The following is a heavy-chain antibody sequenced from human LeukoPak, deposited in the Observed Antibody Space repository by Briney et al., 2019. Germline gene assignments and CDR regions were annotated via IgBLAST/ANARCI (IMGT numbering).Heavy chain of an antibody. J-gene: IGHJ3*02. Sequence: GGSLRLSCAASGFTFSSYAMHWVRQAPGKGLEWVAVISYDGSNKYYADSVKGRFTISRDNSKNTLYLQMNSLRAEDTAVYYCARQAAPNDAFDIWGQGTMVTVSS. D-gene: IGHD2-15*01. CDR3: ARQAAPNDAFDI. CDR1: GFTFSSYA. CDR2: ISYDGSNK. V-gene: IGHV3-30-3*01.